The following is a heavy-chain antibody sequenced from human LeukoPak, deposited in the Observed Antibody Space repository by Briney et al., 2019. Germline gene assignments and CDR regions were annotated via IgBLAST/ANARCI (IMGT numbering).Heavy chain of an antibody. J-gene: IGHJ4*02. CDR3: ARDLATVVTDY. CDR2: ISSSSSYI. Sequence: GGSLRLSCAASGFTFSSYSMNWVRQAPGKGLEWVASISSSSSYIYYADSVKGRFTISRDNAKNSLYLQMNSPRAEDTAVYYCARDLATVVTDYWGQGTLVTVSS. CDR1: GFTFSSYS. V-gene: IGHV3-21*01. D-gene: IGHD4-23*01.